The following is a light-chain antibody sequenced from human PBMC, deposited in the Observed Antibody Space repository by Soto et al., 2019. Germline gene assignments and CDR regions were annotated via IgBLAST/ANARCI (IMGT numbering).Light chain of an antibody. CDR2: AAS. J-gene: IGKJ3*01. CDR3: QQSYSTPT. V-gene: IGKV1-39*01. Sequence: DIQMTQSPSSLSASVGDRVTITCRASQSISSYLNWYQQKPGKAPKLPIYAASSLQSGVPSRFSGSGSGTDFTLTISSLQPEDFATYYCQQSYSTPTFGPGTKVDIK. CDR1: QSISSY.